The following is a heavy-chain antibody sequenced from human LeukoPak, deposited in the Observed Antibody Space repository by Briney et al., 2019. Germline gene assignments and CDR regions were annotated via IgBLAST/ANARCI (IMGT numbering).Heavy chain of an antibody. CDR3: TREGRYRYGYNEYHSYMDI. V-gene: IGHV4-59*01. J-gene: IGHJ6*03. CDR2: VDHTGST. D-gene: IGHD5-18*01. CDR1: DDSITMYY. Sequence: PSETLSLTCSVSDDSITMYYWTWIRQPPGKGLEWIGYVDHTGSTNFNPSLNGRVSISRDTSKNLFSLRLRSVTAADTAVYYCTREGRYRYGYNEYHSYMDIWGKGTTVTVSS.